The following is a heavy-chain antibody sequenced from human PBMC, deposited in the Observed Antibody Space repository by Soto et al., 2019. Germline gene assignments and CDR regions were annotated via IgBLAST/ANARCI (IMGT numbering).Heavy chain of an antibody. V-gene: IGHV3-66*02. Sequence: GGSLRLSCVASGFTVSSNYMSWVRQAPGKGLEWISIIYSAGNTYYADSVKGRFTISRDNSKNTLYLQMNSLRAEDTSVYYCAKEGGLSGSYYISSSYYFDYWGQGTLVTVSS. CDR2: IYSAGNT. CDR3: AKEGGLSGSYYISSSYYFDY. D-gene: IGHD1-26*01. CDR1: GFTVSSNY. J-gene: IGHJ4*02.